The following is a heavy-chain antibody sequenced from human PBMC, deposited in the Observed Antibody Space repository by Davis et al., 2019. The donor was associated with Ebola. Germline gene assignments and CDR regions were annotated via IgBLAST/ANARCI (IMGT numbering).Heavy chain of an antibody. CDR1: GTSITSSSYY. CDR3: ARGQHYYCSSTKCARSNWFDA. J-gene: IGHJ5*02. CDR2: IFYGGSI. Sequence: SDLLSPPVTVLGTSITSSSYYWGWLRHPPLRGLAWIGSIFYGGSINHNPALKSRVTISVATSKNQFSLKLSSVTAADTAVYYCARGQHYYCSSTKCARSNWFDAWGQGTLVTVSS. V-gene: IGHV4-39*07. D-gene: IGHD2-2*01.